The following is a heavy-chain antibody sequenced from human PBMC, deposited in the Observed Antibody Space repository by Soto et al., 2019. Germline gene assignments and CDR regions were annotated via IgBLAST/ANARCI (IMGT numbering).Heavy chain of an antibody. J-gene: IGHJ6*04. V-gene: IGHV3-53*04. D-gene: IGHD3-10*01. CDR3: ARKAESIPSGGDG. CDR1: GFAVRHNY. CDR2: IYSGGDT. Sequence: EVQLVESGGGLVQPGGSLRLSCTASGFAVRHNYMNWVRQAPGKGLEWVSLIYSGGDTTYADSVTSRFTISRHTAQNTRSRQRISVRALYKPVYYCARKAESIPSGGDGWGKGTAVTVSS.